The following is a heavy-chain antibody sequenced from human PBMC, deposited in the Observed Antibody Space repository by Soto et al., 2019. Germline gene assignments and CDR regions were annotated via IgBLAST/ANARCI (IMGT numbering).Heavy chain of an antibody. CDR2: IYYSGST. CDR3: ARVEGTSSLWFGE. CDR1: GGSINSGGYY. J-gene: IGHJ4*02. Sequence: QVQLQESGPGLVKPSQTLSLTCTVSGGSINSGGYYWSWIRQHPGKGLEGIVHIYYSGSTYYNPSLKSRVTISVDTAKNQFSLKLSSVTAADTAVYYCARVEGTSSLWFGEWGQGTLVTVSS. D-gene: IGHD3-10*01. V-gene: IGHV4-31*03.